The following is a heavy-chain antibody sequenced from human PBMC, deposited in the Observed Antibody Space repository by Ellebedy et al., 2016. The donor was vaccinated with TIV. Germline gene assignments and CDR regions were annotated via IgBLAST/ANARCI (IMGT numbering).Heavy chain of an antibody. J-gene: IGHJ6*03. Sequence: SETLSLXCSVSGGSINSGDYYWSWIRQPPGKGLEWLGYIYYSGTTYYNTSLKSRITISVDTSKNQFSLKLSSLTAADTAVYFCARAVLSSGDYDYYSYYYMDVWGKGTTVTVSS. CDR2: IYYSGTT. CDR3: ARAVLSSGDYDYYSYYYMDV. CDR1: GGSINSGDYY. D-gene: IGHD3-22*01. V-gene: IGHV4-30-4*01.